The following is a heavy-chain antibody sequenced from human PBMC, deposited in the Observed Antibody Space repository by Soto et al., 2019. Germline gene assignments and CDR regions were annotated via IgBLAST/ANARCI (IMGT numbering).Heavy chain of an antibody. CDR1: GYTFTHYG. Sequence: QVHLVQSGGEVKKSGASVKVSCKASGYTFTHYGISWVRQAPGQGREWMGWISAYNGNTYYTQKVQGRVTMTTDTSTNTAYMELRSLRSDDTAVYCCERAVPATAALLWDYWGQGALVTVSS. J-gene: IGHJ4*02. V-gene: IGHV1-18*04. D-gene: IGHD2-21*01. CDR2: ISAYNGNT. CDR3: ERAVPATAALLWDY.